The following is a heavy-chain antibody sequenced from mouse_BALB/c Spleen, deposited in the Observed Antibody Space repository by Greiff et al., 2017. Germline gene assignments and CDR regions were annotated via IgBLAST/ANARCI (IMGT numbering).Heavy chain of an antibody. D-gene: IGHD2-3*01. CDR3: ARHDGSAWFAY. J-gene: IGHJ3*01. V-gene: IGHV5-9-3*01. CDR1: GFTFSSYA. CDR2: ISSGGSYT. Sequence: DVQLQESGGGLVKPGGSLKLSCAASGFTFSSYAMSWVRQTPEKRLEWVATISSGGSYTYYPDSVKGRFTISRDNAKNTLYLQMSSLRSEDTAMYYCARHDGSAWFAYWGQGTLVTVSA.